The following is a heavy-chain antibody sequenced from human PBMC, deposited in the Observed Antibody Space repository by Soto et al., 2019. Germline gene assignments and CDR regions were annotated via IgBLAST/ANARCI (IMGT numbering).Heavy chain of an antibody. V-gene: IGHV4-31*03. J-gene: IGHJ6*02. CDR2: IYYSGST. CDR3: ARDTSGKGYYYHGMDV. CDR1: GGSVSSADYY. Sequence: QVQLQESGPGLVKPSQTLSLTCTVSGGSVSSADYYWSLIRQHPGKGLEWIGYIYYSGSTYYNPSLKSRVTISVDTSKNQFSLNLSSVTAADTSVYYCARDTSGKGYYYHGMDVWGQGITVTVSS. D-gene: IGHD1-1*01.